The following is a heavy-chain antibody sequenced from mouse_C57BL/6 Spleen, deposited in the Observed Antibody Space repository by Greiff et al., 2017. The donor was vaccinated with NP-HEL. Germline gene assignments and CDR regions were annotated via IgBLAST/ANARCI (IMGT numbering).Heavy chain of an antibody. CDR3: ARSYGNYVAWFAY. CDR2: INPSNGGT. Sequence: VKLQQPGTELVKPGASVKLSCKASGYTFTSYWMHWVKQRPGQGLEWIGNINPSNGGTNYNEKFKSKATLTVDKSSSTAYMQLSSLTSEDSAVYYCARSYGNYVAWFAYWGQGTLVTVSA. CDR1: GYTFTSYW. D-gene: IGHD2-10*02. V-gene: IGHV1-53*01. J-gene: IGHJ3*01.